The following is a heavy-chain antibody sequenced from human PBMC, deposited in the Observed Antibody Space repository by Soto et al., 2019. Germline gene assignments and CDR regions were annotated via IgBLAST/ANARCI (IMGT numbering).Heavy chain of an antibody. V-gene: IGHV3-30-3*01. Sequence: QVQLVESGGGLVQPVISLRLSVEASGFTFSSYAMPSVRQAPGKGLEWVAVIPYDGSNKYYADSAKGRFTISRENYKNTRYLQMNSLRAEDTAVYYCARDQLVVVPAAIGYYYGMDVLGQGTTVTVFS. D-gene: IGHD2-2*01. CDR1: GFTFSSYA. CDR3: ARDQLVVVPAAIGYYYGMDV. J-gene: IGHJ6*02. CDR2: IPYDGSNK.